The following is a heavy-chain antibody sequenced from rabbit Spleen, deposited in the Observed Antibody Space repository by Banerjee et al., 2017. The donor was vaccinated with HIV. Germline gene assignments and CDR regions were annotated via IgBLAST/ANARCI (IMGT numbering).Heavy chain of an antibody. CDR3: SRDAGSGDYIDVYFDL. J-gene: IGHJ4*01. V-gene: IGHV1S45*01. D-gene: IGHD8-1*01. CDR2: INAVTGKA. CDR1: RFPFSDKAV. Sequence: QEQLVESRGGLVKPGGSLKLSCTASRFPFSDKAVMCWVRQAPGKGLQWIACINAVTGKAVYATWAKGRFTCSKTSSTTVTLQMTSLTVADTATYFCSRDAGSGDYIDVYFDLWGQGTLVTVS.